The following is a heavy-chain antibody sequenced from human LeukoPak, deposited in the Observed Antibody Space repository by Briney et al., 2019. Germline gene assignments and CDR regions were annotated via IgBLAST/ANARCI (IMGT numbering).Heavy chain of an antibody. V-gene: IGHV3-33*08. Sequence: GGSLRLSCAASGFTFSSYAMHWVRQAPGKGLEWVAVIWYDGSNKYYADSVKGRFTISRDNSKNTLYLQMNSLRAEDTAVYYCARDLGATCFDYWGQGTLVTVSS. CDR3: ARDLGATCFDY. D-gene: IGHD1-26*01. CDR2: IWYDGSNK. CDR1: GFTFSSYA. J-gene: IGHJ4*02.